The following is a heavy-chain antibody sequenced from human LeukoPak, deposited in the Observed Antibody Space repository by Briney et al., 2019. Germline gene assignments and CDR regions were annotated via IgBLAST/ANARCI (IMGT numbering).Heavy chain of an antibody. CDR1: GFTFDDYG. Sequence: PGGSLRLSCAASGFTFDDYGMSWVRQAPGKGLEWVSGINWNGGSTGYTDSVEGRFTISRDNAKNSLYLQMNSLRAEDTALYYCAREGLAAADFYYYYMDVWGKGTTVTVSS. V-gene: IGHV3-20*04. CDR2: INWNGGST. CDR3: AREGLAAADFYYYYMDV. J-gene: IGHJ6*03. D-gene: IGHD6-13*01.